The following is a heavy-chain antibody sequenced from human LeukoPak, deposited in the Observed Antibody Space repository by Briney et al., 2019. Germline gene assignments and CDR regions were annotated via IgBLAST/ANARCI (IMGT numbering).Heavy chain of an antibody. D-gene: IGHD3-3*01. Sequence: SQTLSLTCAVSGGSISSGGYSWSWIRQPPGKGLEWIGYIYHSGSTYYNPSLKSRVAISVDTSKNQFSPKLSSVTAADAAVYYCARMRSRPYYDFWSGYPNWFDPWGQGTLVTVSS. CDR3: ARMRSRPYYDFWSGYPNWFDP. V-gene: IGHV4-30-2*02. CDR1: GGSISSGGYS. CDR2: IYHSGST. J-gene: IGHJ5*02.